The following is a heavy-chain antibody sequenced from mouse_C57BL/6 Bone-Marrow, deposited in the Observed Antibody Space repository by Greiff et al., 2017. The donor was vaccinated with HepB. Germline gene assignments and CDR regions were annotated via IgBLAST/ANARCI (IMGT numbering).Heavy chain of an antibody. Sequence: QVQLQQSGAELVRPGASVTLSCKASGYTFTDYEMHWVKQTPVHGLEWIGAIDPETGGTAYNQKFKGKAILTADKSSSTAYMELRSLTSEDSAVYYCTRPLYYYGSSGFAYWGQGTLVTVSA. CDR2: IDPETGGT. CDR3: TRPLYYYGSSGFAY. D-gene: IGHD1-1*01. V-gene: IGHV1-15*01. CDR1: GYTFTDYE. J-gene: IGHJ3*01.